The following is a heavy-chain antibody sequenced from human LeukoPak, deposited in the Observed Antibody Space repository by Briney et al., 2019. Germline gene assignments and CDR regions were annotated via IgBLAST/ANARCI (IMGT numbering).Heavy chain of an antibody. J-gene: IGHJ4*02. V-gene: IGHV1-24*01. CDR1: GDTLTELS. CDR2: FDPEHGEM. D-gene: IGHD3-9*01. CDR3: ATGGPWDLLKY. Sequence: ASVKVSCKVSGDTLTELSTHWMRQAPGKGLEWMGGFDPEHGEMIYAQKLQGRVTMTEDRSTDTAYMELSSLRSEDTAVYYCATGGPWDLLKYWGQGTLVTVSS.